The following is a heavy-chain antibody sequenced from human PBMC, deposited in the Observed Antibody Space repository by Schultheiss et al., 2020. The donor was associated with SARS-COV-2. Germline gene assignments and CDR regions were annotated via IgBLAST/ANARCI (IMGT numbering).Heavy chain of an antibody. CDR1: GFTFSSYE. V-gene: IGHV3-48*03. CDR2: ISSSGSTI. J-gene: IGHJ5*02. CDR3: ARDASRRRLNWFDP. Sequence: GGSLRLSCAASGFTFSSYEMNWVRQAPGKGLEWVSYISSSGSTIYYADSVKGRFTISRDNAKNSLYLQMNSLRAEDTAVYYCARDASRRRLNWFDPWGQGTLVTVSS.